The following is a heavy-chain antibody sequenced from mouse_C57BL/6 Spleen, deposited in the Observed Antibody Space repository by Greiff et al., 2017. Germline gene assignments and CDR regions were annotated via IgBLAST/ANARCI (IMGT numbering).Heavy chain of an antibody. CDR2: INPYNGGT. Sequence: EVQLQQSGPVLVKPGASVKMSCKASGYTFTDYYMNWVKQSHGKSLEWIGVINPYNGGTSYNQKFKGKATLTVDKSSSTAYMELNSLTSEDSAVYYCARCRTDYAMDYWGQGTSVTVSS. V-gene: IGHV1-19*01. CDR1: GYTFTDYY. CDR3: ARCRTDYAMDY. J-gene: IGHJ4*01.